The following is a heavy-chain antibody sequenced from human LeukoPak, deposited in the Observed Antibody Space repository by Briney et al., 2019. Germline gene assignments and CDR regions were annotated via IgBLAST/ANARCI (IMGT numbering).Heavy chain of an antibody. Sequence: PSETLSLTCTVSGGSISSGGYYWSWIRQHPGKGLEWIGYIYYSGSTYYNPSLKSRVTISVDTSKNQFSLKLSSVTAADTAVYYCARGFVPAGMARYHYMDVWGNGTTVTVSS. J-gene: IGHJ6*03. CDR1: GGSISSGGYY. CDR2: IYYSGST. D-gene: IGHD2-2*01. V-gene: IGHV4-31*03. CDR3: ARGFVPAGMARYHYMDV.